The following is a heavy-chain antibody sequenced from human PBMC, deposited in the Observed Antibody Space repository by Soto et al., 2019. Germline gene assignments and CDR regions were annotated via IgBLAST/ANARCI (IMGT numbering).Heavy chain of an antibody. V-gene: IGHV4-34*01. J-gene: IGHJ6*04. CDR1: GGSFSGYY. Sequence: SETLSLTCAVYGGSFSGYYWSWIRQPPGKGLEWIGEINHSGSTNYNPSLKSRVTISVDTSKNQFSLKLSSVTAADTAVYYCARGQCPHYYYYGMDVWGKGTTVTVSS. CDR3: ARGQCPHYYYYGMDV. CDR2: INHSGST. D-gene: IGHD2-2*01.